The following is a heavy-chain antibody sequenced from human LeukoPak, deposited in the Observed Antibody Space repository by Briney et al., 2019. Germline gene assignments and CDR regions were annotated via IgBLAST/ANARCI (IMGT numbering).Heavy chain of an antibody. J-gene: IGHJ4*02. D-gene: IGHD6-6*01. Sequence: NPSETLSLTCTVSGGSISSGSYYWSWIRQPAGKGLEWIGRIYTSGSTNYNPSLKSRVSISLDTSQNQFSLKVSTVTAADTAVYYCAREGAARNFDYWGQGILVTVS. CDR1: GGSISSGSYY. CDR3: AREGAARNFDY. CDR2: IYTSGST. V-gene: IGHV4-61*02.